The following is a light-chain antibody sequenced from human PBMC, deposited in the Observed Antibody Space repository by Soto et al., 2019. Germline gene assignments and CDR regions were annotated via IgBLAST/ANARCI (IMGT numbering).Light chain of an antibody. CDR3: YTYAGGGPYL. CDR1: SSDVGSYSL. Sequence: QSVLTQPASVSGSPGQSITISCTGTSSDVGSYSLLSWYQQHPGKAPKLIIYEDNKGPSGVSNRFSGSKSGNTASLRISGLRVEDEADYYCYTYAGGGPYLFGTGTKVTAL. V-gene: IGLV2-23*01. J-gene: IGLJ1*01. CDR2: EDN.